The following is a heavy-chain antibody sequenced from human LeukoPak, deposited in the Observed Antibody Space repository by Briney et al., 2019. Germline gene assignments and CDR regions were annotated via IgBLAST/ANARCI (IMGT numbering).Heavy chain of an antibody. D-gene: IGHD4-17*01. CDR1: GFTFSSYG. J-gene: IGHJ4*02. CDR2: ISYDGSNK. CDR3: ARVRPTVSYFDY. V-gene: IGHV3-30*03. Sequence: GGSLRLSCAASGFTFSSYGMHWVRQAPGKGLEWVAVISYDGSNKYYADSVKGRFTISRDNSKNTLYLQMNSLRAEDTAVYYCARVRPTVSYFDYWGQGTLVTVSS.